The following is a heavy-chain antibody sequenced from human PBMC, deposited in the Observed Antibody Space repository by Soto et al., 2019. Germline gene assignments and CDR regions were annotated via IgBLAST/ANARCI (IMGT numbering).Heavy chain of an antibody. J-gene: IGHJ4*02. CDR1: GFTFSSYS. Sequence: GGSLRLSCAASGFTFSSYSMNWVRQAPGKGLEWVSYISSSSSTIYYADSVKGRFTISRDNAKNSLYLQMNSLRAEDTAVYYCAKDLLGHSGYDLAGGYFDYWGQGTLVTVSS. CDR3: AKDLLGHSGYDLAGGYFDY. CDR2: ISSSSSTI. D-gene: IGHD5-12*01. V-gene: IGHV3-48*01.